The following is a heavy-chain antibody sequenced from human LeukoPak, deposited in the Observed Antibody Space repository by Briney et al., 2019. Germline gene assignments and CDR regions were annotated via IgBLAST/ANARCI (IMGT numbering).Heavy chain of an antibody. J-gene: IGHJ3*02. Sequence: PGGSLRLSCAVSGFIFSSYGMSWVRQTPGKGLEWVSTISVSAATNYADSVKGRFTISRDNSKNTLYLQMNNLRAEDTALYYCSKKALSTGFSHYDIWGLGTMVTVSS. CDR2: ISVSAAT. D-gene: IGHD1-1*01. V-gene: IGHV3-23*01. CDR1: GFIFSSYG. CDR3: SKKALSTGFSHYDI.